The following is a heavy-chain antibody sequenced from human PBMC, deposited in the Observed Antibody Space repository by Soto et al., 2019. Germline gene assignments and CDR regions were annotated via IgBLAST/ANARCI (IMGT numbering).Heavy chain of an antibody. Sequence: EVQLLESGGGLVQPGGSLRLSCAASGFTFSSHAMSWVRQAPGKGLEWVSAISGSGGSTYYADSVKGQFTISRDNSKNTLYLQMNSLRAEDTAVYYCAKDHFDYGDFRDFDYWGQGTLVTVSS. V-gene: IGHV3-23*01. CDR1: GFTFSSHA. D-gene: IGHD4-17*01. J-gene: IGHJ4*02. CDR2: ISGSGGST. CDR3: AKDHFDYGDFRDFDY.